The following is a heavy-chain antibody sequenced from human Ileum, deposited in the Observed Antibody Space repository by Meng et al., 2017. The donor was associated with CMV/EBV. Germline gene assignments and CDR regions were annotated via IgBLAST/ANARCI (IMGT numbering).Heavy chain of an antibody. J-gene: IGHJ5*02. CDR3: ARDVIRDDTGSWFYP. V-gene: IGHV4-4*07. Sequence: QGQLQESGPGVVQPSGTLSLTCSVSGASIRSYCWSWIRQPAGKGLEWIGRFTARGNTNYNPSLKSRVTMSLDTSLNQFSLRLNSVTAADTAVYYCARDVIRDDTGSWFYPWGQGTLVTVSS. CDR2: FTARGNT. D-gene: IGHD3-9*01. CDR1: GASIRSYC.